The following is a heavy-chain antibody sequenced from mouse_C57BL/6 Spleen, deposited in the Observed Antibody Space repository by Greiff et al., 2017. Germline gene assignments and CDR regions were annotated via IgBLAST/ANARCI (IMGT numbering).Heavy chain of an antibody. D-gene: IGHD1-1*01. CDR2: IYPGDGDT. Sequence: VQLLQSGPELVKPGASVKISCKASGYAFSSSWMNWVKQRPGKGLEWIGRIYPGDGDTKYNGKFKGKATLTADKSSSTAYMQLSSLTSEDSAVYFCARSGYYGFDYWGQGTTLTVSS. CDR3: ARSGYYGFDY. J-gene: IGHJ2*01. V-gene: IGHV1-82*01. CDR1: GYAFSSSW.